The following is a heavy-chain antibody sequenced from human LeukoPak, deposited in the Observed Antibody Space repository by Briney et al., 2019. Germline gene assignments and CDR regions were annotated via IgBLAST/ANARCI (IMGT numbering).Heavy chain of an antibody. D-gene: IGHD6-19*01. V-gene: IGHV4-39*01. J-gene: IGHJ5*02. CDR3: ARPLASGWYSWFDP. Sequence: PSETLSLTCTVSGDSISSGSYSWGWIRQPPGQGLEWIGSIHYSGSTYYNPSLNSRVTISVDTPKNQFSLKLSSVTAADTAVYYCARPLASGWYSWFDPWGQGTLVTVSS. CDR1: GDSISSGSYS. CDR2: IHYSGST.